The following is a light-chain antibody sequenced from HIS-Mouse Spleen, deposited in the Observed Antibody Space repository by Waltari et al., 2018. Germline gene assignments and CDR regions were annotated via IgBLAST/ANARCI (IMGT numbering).Light chain of an antibody. Sequence: SYELTQPPLLSVSPGQTARITCSGDVLPKKYAYWYQQKSGQAPVLVIYEDSKRPPGIPERFSGSSSGTMATLTISGAQVEDEADYYCYSTDSSGNHRVFGGGTKLTVL. CDR1: VLPKKY. J-gene: IGLJ2*01. CDR2: EDS. V-gene: IGLV3-10*01. CDR3: YSTDSSGNHRV.